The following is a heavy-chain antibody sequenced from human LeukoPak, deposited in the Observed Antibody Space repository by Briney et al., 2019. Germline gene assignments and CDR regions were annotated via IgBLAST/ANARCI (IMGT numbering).Heavy chain of an antibody. CDR2: IKQDGSEK. Sequence: GGSLRLSCAASGFIFSNYEMNWVRQAPGKGLEWVANIKQDGSEKYYVDSVKGRFTISRDNAKNSLYLQMNSLRAEDTAVYYCAREPIVGATGDYFDYWGQGTPVTVSS. J-gene: IGHJ4*02. D-gene: IGHD1-26*01. CDR3: AREPIVGATGDYFDY. V-gene: IGHV3-7*01. CDR1: GFIFSNYE.